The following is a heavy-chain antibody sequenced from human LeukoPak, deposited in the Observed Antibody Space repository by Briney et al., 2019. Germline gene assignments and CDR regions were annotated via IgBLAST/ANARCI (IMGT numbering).Heavy chain of an antibody. CDR2: ISAYNGNT. D-gene: IGHD1-7*01. CDR1: GYTFTSYG. V-gene: IGHV1-18*01. J-gene: IGHJ4*02. Sequence: ASVKVSCKASGYTFTSYGISWVRQAPGHRLEWMGWISAYNGNTNYAQKLQGRVTMTTDTSTSTAYMELRRLRSDDTAVYYCASCITGTNYFDYWGQGTLVTVSS. CDR3: ASCITGTNYFDY.